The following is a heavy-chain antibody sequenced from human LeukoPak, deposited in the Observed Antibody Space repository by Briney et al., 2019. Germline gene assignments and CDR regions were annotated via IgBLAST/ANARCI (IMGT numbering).Heavy chain of an antibody. V-gene: IGHV4-39*01. CDR3: ARLYDYDSSGYSRGWVDY. CDR1: GGSISSSSYY. J-gene: IGHJ4*02. CDR2: IYYSGST. D-gene: IGHD3-22*01. Sequence: SETLSLTCTVSGGSISSSSYYWGWIREPPGKGLEWIGSIYYSGSTYYNPSLKSRVTISVDTSKNQFSLKLSSVTAADTAVYYCARLYDYDSSGYSRGWVDYWGQGTLVTFSS.